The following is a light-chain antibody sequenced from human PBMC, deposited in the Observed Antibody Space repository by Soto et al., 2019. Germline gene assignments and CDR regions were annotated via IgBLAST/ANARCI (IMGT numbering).Light chain of an antibody. CDR3: GSYTSSDTMI. Sequence: QSALTQPASVSGSPGQSITISCTGTSSDIGRYNYVSWYQHSPGKAPKLIIYDVSDRPSGVSNRFSGSKSGTTAFLTISGPQDEDEDDYYCGSYTSSDTMIFGGGTELAVL. CDR1: SSDIGRYNY. J-gene: IGLJ2*01. CDR2: DVS. V-gene: IGLV2-14*03.